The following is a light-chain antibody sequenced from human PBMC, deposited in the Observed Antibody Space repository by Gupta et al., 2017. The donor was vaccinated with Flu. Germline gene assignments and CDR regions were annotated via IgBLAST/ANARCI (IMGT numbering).Light chain of an antibody. V-gene: IGKV4-1*01. CDR1: QIVLSSSNNNSY. CDR2: WAS. J-gene: IGKJ1*01. CDR3: QQYYSSPWT. Sequence: INCTSIQIVLSSSNNNSYLAWYQQKPGQPPKLLIYWASTRESGVPDRFSGSGSGTDFTLTISSLQAEDLAVYYCQQYYSSPWTFGHGTWVEIK.